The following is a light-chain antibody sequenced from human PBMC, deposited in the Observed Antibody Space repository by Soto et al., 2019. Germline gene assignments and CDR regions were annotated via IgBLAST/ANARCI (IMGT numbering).Light chain of an antibody. V-gene: IGKV3-11*01. CDR3: QQRSTWPLT. CDR1: QSISSH. J-gene: IGKJ4*01. CDR2: DAS. Sequence: TQSPSTLSASVGDRVTITCRASQSISSHLAWYQQKPGQAPRLLMYDASNRATGILARFSGSGSGTDFTLTISSLEPEDFAVYYCQQRSTWPLTFGGGTKVEIK.